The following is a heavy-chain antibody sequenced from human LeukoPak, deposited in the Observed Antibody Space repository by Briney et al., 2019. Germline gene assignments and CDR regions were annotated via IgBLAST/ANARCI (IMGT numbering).Heavy chain of an antibody. Sequence: GGSLRLSCAASGFTVSSNYMSWVRQAPGKGLEWVSVIYSGGSTYYADSVKGRFTISRDNSKNTLFLQMNSLRTEDTAVYHCAKKARYCSGGYCYADVDYWGQGTPVTVSS. D-gene: IGHD2-15*01. CDR1: GFTVSSNY. V-gene: IGHV3-53*05. CDR3: AKKARYCSGGYCYADVDY. CDR2: IYSGGST. J-gene: IGHJ4*02.